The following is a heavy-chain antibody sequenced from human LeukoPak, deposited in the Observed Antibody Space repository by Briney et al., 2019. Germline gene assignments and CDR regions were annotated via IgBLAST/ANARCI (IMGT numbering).Heavy chain of an antibody. J-gene: IGHJ4*02. D-gene: IGHD3-22*01. CDR2: INPNSGGT. Sequence: ASVKVSCKASGYTFTGYYMHWVRQAPGQGLEWMGWINPNSGGTNYAQKFQGRVTMTRDTSISTAYMELSRLRSEDTAVYYCARDGDYYDSSGYWFDYWGQGTLVTVSS. CDR3: ARDGDYYDSSGYWFDY. CDR1: GYTFTGYY. V-gene: IGHV1-2*02.